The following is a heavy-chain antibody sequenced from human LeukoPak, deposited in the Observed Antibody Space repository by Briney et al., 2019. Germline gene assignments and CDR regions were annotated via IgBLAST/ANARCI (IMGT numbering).Heavy chain of an antibody. CDR2: IYYSGST. CDR1: GGSISSSSYY. J-gene: IGHJ4*02. CDR3: ARPRGGGSHYFDY. D-gene: IGHD2-15*01. V-gene: IGHV4-39*01. Sequence: SETLSLTCTVSGGSISSSSYYWGWIRQPPGTGLEWVGCIYYSGSTYYNPSLKSRVTISVDTSKNQFSLKLSSVTAADTAVYYCARPRGGGSHYFDYWGQGTLVTVSS.